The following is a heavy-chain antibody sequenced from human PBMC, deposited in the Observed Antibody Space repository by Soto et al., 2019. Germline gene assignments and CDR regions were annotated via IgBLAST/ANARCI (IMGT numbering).Heavy chain of an antibody. J-gene: IGHJ1*01. CDR3: ARDRLSIGWLEYYQH. D-gene: IGHD6-19*01. CDR2: IYSGGST. CDR1: GFTVSSNY. V-gene: IGHV3-66*01. Sequence: EVQLVESGGGLVQPGGSLRLSCAASGFTVSSNYMSWVRQAPGKGLEWVSVIYSGGSTYYADSVKGRFTISRDNSKNTLYLKMNSLRAEDTAVYYCARDRLSIGWLEYYQHGGQGTLVTVSS.